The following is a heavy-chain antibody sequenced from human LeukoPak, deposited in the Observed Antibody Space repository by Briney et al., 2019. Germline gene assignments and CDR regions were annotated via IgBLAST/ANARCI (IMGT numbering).Heavy chain of an antibody. CDR1: GFTFSSFW. Sequence: PGGSLRLSCAASGFTFSSFWMSWVRQAPGKGLEWVANIKQDGSEKHYVDSVKGRFTISRDNAKNSLYLQMNSLRAEDTAVYYCASSGRVAAAGPRLRGQGTLVTVSS. V-gene: IGHV3-7*01. CDR3: ASSGRVAAAGPRL. J-gene: IGHJ4*02. CDR2: IKQDGSEK. D-gene: IGHD6-13*01.